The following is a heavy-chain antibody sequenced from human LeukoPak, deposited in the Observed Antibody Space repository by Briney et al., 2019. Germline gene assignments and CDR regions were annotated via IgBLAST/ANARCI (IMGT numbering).Heavy chain of an antibody. J-gene: IGHJ4*02. CDR2: IYYSGST. V-gene: IGHV4-59*01. CDR3: AGGDGPDPYFDC. CDR1: GGSISSYY. Sequence: SETLSLTCTVSGGSISSYYWSWIRQPPGKGLEWIGYIYYSGSTNYNPSLKSRVTISVDTSKNQFSLKLSSVTAADTAVYYCAGGDGPDPYFDCWGQGTLVTVSS. D-gene: IGHD5-24*01.